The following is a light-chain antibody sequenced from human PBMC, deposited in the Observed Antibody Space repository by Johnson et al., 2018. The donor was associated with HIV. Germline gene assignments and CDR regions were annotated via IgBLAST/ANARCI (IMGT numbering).Light chain of an antibody. CDR2: ENN. J-gene: IGLJ1*01. Sequence: QSVLTQPPSVSAAPGQKVTISCSGSSSNIGKNYVSWYQQLPGTAPKVLIYENNKRPSGIPDRFSDSKSGTSATLGITGLQTWDSADYYCATWDTSLSAGGVFGTGTKVTVL. CDR3: ATWDTSLSAGGV. V-gene: IGLV1-51*02. CDR1: SSNIGKNY.